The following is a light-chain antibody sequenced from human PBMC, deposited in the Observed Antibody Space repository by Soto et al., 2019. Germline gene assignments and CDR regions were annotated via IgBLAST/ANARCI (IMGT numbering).Light chain of an antibody. CDR3: QQRSNWPPT. Sequence: EKALTQSPVTLSLSPGERATLSCRASQSVSSNLAWYQQRPGQAPRLLIYGASTRASGVPDRFSGSGSGTEFILTISSLQSEDSAVYYCQQRSNWPPTFGQGTKVDIK. V-gene: IGKV3-15*01. CDR1: QSVSSN. J-gene: IGKJ1*01. CDR2: GAS.